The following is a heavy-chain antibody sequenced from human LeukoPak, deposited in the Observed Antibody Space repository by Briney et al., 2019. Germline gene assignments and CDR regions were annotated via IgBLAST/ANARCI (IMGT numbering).Heavy chain of an antibody. Sequence: PGGSLRLSCAASGFTFSTYSMNWVRQAPGKGLEWVSSSSTYIYYAGSVKGRFTISRDNAKNSLYLQMNSLRAEDTAVYYCARGTYYYGSGTKARNLDYYYYGMDVWGQGTTVTVSS. CDR2: SSSTYI. J-gene: IGHJ6*02. CDR1: GFTFSTYS. CDR3: ARGTYYYGSGTKARNLDYYYYGMDV. D-gene: IGHD3-10*01. V-gene: IGHV3-21*01.